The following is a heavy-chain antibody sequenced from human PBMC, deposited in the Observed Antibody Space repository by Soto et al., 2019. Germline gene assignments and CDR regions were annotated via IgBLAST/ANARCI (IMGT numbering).Heavy chain of an antibody. D-gene: IGHD6-6*01. Sequence: QVQLVESGGGVVQPGRSLRLSCAASGFTFSSYGMHWARQDPGKGLEWVAVISYEGSNKYYADTVKGRYTISRDNSKNTRYLQMNSLRAEDTAVYYCAKDLAARRHYYYYSGMDVWGQGTTVTGSS. CDR3: AKDLAARRHYYYYSGMDV. J-gene: IGHJ6*02. CDR1: GFTFSSYG. CDR2: ISYEGSNK. V-gene: IGHV3-30*18.